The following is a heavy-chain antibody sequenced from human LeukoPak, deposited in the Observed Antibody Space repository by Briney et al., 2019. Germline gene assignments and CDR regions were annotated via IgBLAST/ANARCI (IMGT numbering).Heavy chain of an antibody. CDR3: ARGTAAAAGIDY. D-gene: IGHD6-13*01. Sequence: GGPLRLSCAASGFTFSSYWMHWVRQAPGKGLVWVSHIDSDGSGTTYGDSAKGRFTISRDNAKNTLYLQMNSLRAEDTAVYYCARGTAAAAGIDYWGQGILVTVSS. CDR1: GFTFSSYW. J-gene: IGHJ4*02. CDR2: IDSDGSGT. V-gene: IGHV3-74*01.